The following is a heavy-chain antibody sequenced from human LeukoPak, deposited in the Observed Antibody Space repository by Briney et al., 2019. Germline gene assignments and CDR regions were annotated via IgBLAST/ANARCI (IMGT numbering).Heavy chain of an antibody. Sequence: ASVKVSCKASGYTFTGYYMHWVRQAPGQGLEWMGWINPNSGGTNYAQKFQGRVTMTRDTSISTAYMELSSLRSEDTAVYYCARGKITIFGVVITGFDYWGQGTLVTVSS. D-gene: IGHD3-3*01. CDR2: INPNSGGT. CDR1: GYTFTGYY. V-gene: IGHV1-2*02. J-gene: IGHJ4*02. CDR3: ARGKITIFGVVITGFDY.